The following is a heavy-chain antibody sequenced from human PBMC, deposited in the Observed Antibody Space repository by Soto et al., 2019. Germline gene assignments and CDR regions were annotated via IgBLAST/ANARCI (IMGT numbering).Heavy chain of an antibody. CDR1: GYSFTSYW. CDR2: IYPGDSDT. J-gene: IGHJ4*02. CDR3: ARSLPLSGTTPYYFDN. D-gene: IGHD1-1*01. V-gene: IGHV5-51*01. Sequence: GEALKISCKGSGYSFTSYWIGWVRQMPGKGLEWMGIIYPGDSDTRYSPSFQGQVTISADKSISTAYLQWSSLKASDTAMYYCARSLPLSGTTPYYFDNWGQGTLVTVSS.